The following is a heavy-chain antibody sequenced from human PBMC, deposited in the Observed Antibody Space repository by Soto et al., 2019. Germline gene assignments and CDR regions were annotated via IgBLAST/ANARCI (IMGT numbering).Heavy chain of an antibody. CDR3: ANLGNYCSSTSCLYYYYGMDV. J-gene: IGHJ6*02. Sequence: QVQLVESGGGVVQPGRSLRLSCAASGFTFSSYGMHWVRQAPGKGLEWVAVISYDGSNKYYADSVKGRFTISRDNSKNTLYLQMNRLRAEDTAVYFCANLGNYCSSTSCLYYYYGMDVWGQGTTVTVSS. CDR2: ISYDGSNK. CDR1: GFTFSSYG. V-gene: IGHV3-30*18. D-gene: IGHD2-2*01.